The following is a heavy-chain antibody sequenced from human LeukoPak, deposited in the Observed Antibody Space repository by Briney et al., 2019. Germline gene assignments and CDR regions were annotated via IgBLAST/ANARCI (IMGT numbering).Heavy chain of an antibody. Sequence: SETLSLTCAVYGGSFSGYYWSWIRQPPGKGLEWIGEINHSGSTNYNPSLKSRVTISVDTSKNQFSLKLSSVTAADTAVYYCAKDLAIFGVERSFDYWGQGTLVTVSS. V-gene: IGHV4-34*01. D-gene: IGHD3-3*01. CDR1: GGSFSGYY. CDR3: AKDLAIFGVERSFDY. J-gene: IGHJ4*02. CDR2: INHSGST.